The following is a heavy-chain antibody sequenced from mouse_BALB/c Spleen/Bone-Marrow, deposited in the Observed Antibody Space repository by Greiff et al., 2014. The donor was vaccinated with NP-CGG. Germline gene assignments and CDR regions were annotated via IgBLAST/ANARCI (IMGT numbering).Heavy chain of an antibody. D-gene: IGHD1-2*01. V-gene: IGHV2-9*02. CDR3: ARITTATGAMDY. J-gene: IGHJ4*01. CDR2: LWADGST. Sequence: VQVVESGPGLVAPSQSLSITCAVSGFSLTTHGVHWVRQPPGKGLEWLGVLWADGSTNYNSALMSRLSISKDNSKSQVFLKMNSLQTDDTAMDYCARITTATGAMDYWGQGTSVTVSS. CDR1: GFSLTTHG.